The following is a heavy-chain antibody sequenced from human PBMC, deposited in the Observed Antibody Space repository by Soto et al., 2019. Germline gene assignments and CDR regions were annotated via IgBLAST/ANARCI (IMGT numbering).Heavy chain of an antibody. Sequence: QVQLQESGPGLVKPSQTLSLTCIVSGVSISSGDDYWSWIRQPPGKGLEWIGYIYSSGSTYSNPSXXSXAHXSADTSKNQFSLKLTSVTAADTAVYYCARGGGYDYWGQGALVTVSS. CDR3: ARGGGYDY. J-gene: IGHJ4*02. CDR1: GVSISSGDDY. CDR2: IYSSGST. D-gene: IGHD3-22*01. V-gene: IGHV4-30-4*01.